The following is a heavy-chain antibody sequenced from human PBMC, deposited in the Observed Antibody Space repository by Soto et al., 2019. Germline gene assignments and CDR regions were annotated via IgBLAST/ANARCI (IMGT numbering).Heavy chain of an antibody. CDR3: THSNYDILTGYQDYYYYMDV. Sequence: ASVKVSCKASGGTFSSYTISWVRQAPGQGLEWMGRIIPILGIANYAQKFQGRVTITADKSTSTAYMELSSLRSEDTAVYYCTHSNYDILTGYQDYYYYMDVWGKGTTVTVSS. V-gene: IGHV1-69*02. CDR1: GGTFSSYT. CDR2: IIPILGIA. D-gene: IGHD3-9*01. J-gene: IGHJ6*03.